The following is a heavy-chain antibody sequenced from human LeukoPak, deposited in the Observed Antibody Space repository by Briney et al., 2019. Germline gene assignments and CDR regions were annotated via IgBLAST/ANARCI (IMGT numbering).Heavy chain of an antibody. D-gene: IGHD5-12*01. CDR3: ARSGYAGAHNM. J-gene: IGHJ4*02. Sequence: PGGSLRLSCAASGFTFSNYNMNWVRQAPGKGLEWVSYISSTSSTKYYADSMKGRFTISRDNAKDSLYLQMRSLRIEDTAIYYCARSGYAGAHNMWGQGALVTASS. V-gene: IGHV3-48*04. CDR2: ISSTSSTK. CDR1: GFTFSNYN.